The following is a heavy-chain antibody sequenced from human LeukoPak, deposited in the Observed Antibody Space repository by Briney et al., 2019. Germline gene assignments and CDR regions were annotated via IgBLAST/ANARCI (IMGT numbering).Heavy chain of an antibody. CDR3: ARHGGTLDYFDS. J-gene: IGHJ4*02. D-gene: IGHD1-26*01. CDR2: IYYGWTT. V-gene: IGHV4-59*08. Sequence: PSETLSLTCSVSNGSISTYYWRRIRQSPGKGLEWIGYIYYGWTTSYNPSLKRRVTIYVDSPKNPFSLRFTSLTAADTALYYCARHGGTLDYFDSWGPGSLVIVSS. CDR1: NGSISTYY.